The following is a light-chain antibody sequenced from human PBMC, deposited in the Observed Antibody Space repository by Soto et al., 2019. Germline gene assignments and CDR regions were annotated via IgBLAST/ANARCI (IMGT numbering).Light chain of an antibody. J-gene: IGKJ5*01. CDR1: QSISSW. V-gene: IGKV1-5*01. CDR2: DAS. Sequence: IQLTQSPSSLSASVGDRVTITCRASQSISSWLAWYQQKPGKAPKLLIYDASSLESGVPSRFSGSGSGTEFTLTISSLQPDDFATYYCQQYNSYPITFSQGTRLEIK. CDR3: QQYNSYPIT.